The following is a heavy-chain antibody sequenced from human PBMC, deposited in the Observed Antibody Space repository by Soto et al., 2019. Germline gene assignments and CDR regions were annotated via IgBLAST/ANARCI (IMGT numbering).Heavy chain of an antibody. CDR1: GFTFSTYS. V-gene: IGHV3-21*02. J-gene: IGHJ6*02. D-gene: IGHD2-21*02. CDR3: AREETAWPLAYGLDV. Sequence: EVQLVESGGGLVKPGGSLRLSCVASGFTFSTYSMNWVRQAPGKGLEWVSTIGTRSDIYYAESVKGRFTISRDNAKNSLSLQMNRLRVEDTAVYYCAREETAWPLAYGLDVWGQGTAVTVSS. CDR2: IGTRSDI.